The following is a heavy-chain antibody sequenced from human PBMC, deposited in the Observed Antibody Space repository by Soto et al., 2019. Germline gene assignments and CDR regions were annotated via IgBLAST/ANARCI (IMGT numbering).Heavy chain of an antibody. Sequence: QVQLVQSGAEVKKPGSSVKVSCKASGGTFSSYAISWVRQAPGQGLEWMGGIIPIFGTANYAQKFQGRVTITADESTSTAYVELSSLRSEDTAVYYCARGYYSNFSYYFDYWGQGTLVTVSS. CDR2: IIPIFGTA. CDR3: ARGYYSNFSYYFDY. J-gene: IGHJ4*02. CDR1: GGTFSSYA. V-gene: IGHV1-69*01. D-gene: IGHD4-4*01.